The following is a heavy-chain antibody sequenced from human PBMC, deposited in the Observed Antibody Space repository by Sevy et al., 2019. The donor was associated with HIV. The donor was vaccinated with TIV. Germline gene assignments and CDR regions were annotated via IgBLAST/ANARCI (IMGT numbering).Heavy chain of an antibody. D-gene: IGHD5-18*01. CDR2: STTKTDGEPT. Sequence: GGSLRLSCVASGFTFSNAWVNWVRQAPGKGLEWVGRSTTKTDGEPTDYAAPVKDRFTISRDDSKNTLYLHMSSLRAEDTAVYYCARGKSGYGYALNYWGQGTLVTVSS. CDR1: GFTFSNAW. CDR3: ARGKSGYGYALNY. V-gene: IGHV3-15*07. J-gene: IGHJ4*02.